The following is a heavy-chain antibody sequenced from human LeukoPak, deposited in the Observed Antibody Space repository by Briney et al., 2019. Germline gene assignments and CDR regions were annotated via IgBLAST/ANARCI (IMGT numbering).Heavy chain of an antibody. Sequence: PGGSLRLSCAASGFTFSNYWMHWVRQAPGEGLVWLSGITPDGSGTRYVDSVKGRFTISRDNSKNTLYLQMNSLRAEDTAVYYCAKDQGIVVVTAMIWGQGTMVTVSS. D-gene: IGHD2-21*02. J-gene: IGHJ3*02. CDR3: AKDQGIVVVTAMI. CDR2: ITPDGSGT. CDR1: GFTFSNYW. V-gene: IGHV3-74*01.